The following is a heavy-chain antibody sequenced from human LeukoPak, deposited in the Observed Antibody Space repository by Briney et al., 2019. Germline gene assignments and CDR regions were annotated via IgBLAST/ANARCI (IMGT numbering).Heavy chain of an antibody. V-gene: IGHV4-34*01. D-gene: IGHD1-26*01. CDR2: INHSGST. CDR1: GGSFSGYY. Sequence: SETLSLTCAVYGGSFSGYYWSWIRQPPGKGLEWIGEINHSGSTNYNPSLKSRVTISVDTSKNQFSLKLSSVTAADTAVYYCAREAEPASIIVGATTFDYWGQGTLVTVSS. J-gene: IGHJ4*02. CDR3: AREAEPASIIVGATTFDY.